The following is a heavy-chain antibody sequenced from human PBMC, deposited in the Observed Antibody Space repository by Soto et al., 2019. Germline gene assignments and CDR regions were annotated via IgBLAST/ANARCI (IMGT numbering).Heavy chain of an antibody. CDR3: ARDSAASTYYYYGMDV. D-gene: IGHD5-18*01. Sequence: SETLSLTCTVSGGSVSSGSYYWSWIRQPPGKGLEWIGYIYYSGSTNYNPSLKSRVTISVDTSKNQFSLKLSSVTAADTAVYYCARDSAASTYYYYGMDVWGQGTTVTVSS. V-gene: IGHV4-61*01. CDR1: GGSVSSGSYY. CDR2: IYYSGST. J-gene: IGHJ6*02.